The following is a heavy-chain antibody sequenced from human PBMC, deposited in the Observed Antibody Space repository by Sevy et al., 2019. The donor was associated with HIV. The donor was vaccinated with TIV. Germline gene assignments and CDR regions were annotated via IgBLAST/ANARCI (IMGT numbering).Heavy chain of an antibody. CDR3: AKVIVVVTDDIFDI. CDR1: GFTFSSYV. CDR2: ISASGTST. D-gene: IGHD2-21*02. Sequence: GGSLRLSCAASGFTFSSYVMTWVRQAPGKGLEWVSSISASGTSTYYSDSVKGRFTISRDNSNPTLYLQMNSLRAEDRAVYYCAKVIVVVTDDIFDIWGQGTMVTVSS. V-gene: IGHV3-23*01. J-gene: IGHJ3*02.